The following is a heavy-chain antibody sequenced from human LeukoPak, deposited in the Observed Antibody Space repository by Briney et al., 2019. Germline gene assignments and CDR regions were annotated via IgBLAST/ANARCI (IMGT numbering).Heavy chain of an antibody. J-gene: IGHJ6*03. V-gene: IGHV3-23*01. CDR2: ISGSGGST. CDR1: GFTFSSYA. CDR3: AKGARRFLEWLLDYYYYMDV. D-gene: IGHD3-3*01. Sequence: PGGSLRLSCAASGFTFSSYAMSSVRQAPGKGLEWVSAISGSGGSTYYADSVKGRFTISRDNSKNTLYLQMNSLRAEDTAVYYCAKGARRFLEWLLDYYYYMDVWGKGTTVTVSS.